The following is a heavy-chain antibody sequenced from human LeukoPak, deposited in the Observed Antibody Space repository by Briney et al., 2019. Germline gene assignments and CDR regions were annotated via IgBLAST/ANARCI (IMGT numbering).Heavy chain of an antibody. CDR1: GFTFGSHA. CDR2: IFGSGGSP. D-gene: IGHD6-13*01. J-gene: IGHJ4*02. Sequence: GGSLRLSCAASGFTFGSHAMYWVRQAPGKGLEWVAGIFGSGGSPHYADPVKGRFTISRDNSRNTVYLQMNSLRAEDTAVYYCAKTPSSSWYYLLGYWGQGTLVTVSS. V-gene: IGHV3-23*01. CDR3: AKTPSSSWYYLLGY.